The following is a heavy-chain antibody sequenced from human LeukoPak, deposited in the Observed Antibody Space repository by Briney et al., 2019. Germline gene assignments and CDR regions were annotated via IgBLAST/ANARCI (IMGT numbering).Heavy chain of an antibody. CDR2: ISTNGGGT. J-gene: IGHJ4*02. Sequence: PGGSLRLSCAASGFTFSSYVMNWVRQAPGEGLEYVSAISTNGGGTYYANSMKGRFTISRDNSKNTLYLQMGSLRAEDMAVYYCARVGYSSSSAYFDYWGQGTLVTVSS. V-gene: IGHV3-64*01. CDR1: GFTFSSYV. D-gene: IGHD6-6*01. CDR3: ARVGYSSSSAYFDY.